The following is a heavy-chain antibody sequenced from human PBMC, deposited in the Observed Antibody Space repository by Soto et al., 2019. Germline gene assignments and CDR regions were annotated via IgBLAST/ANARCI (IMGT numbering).Heavy chain of an antibody. CDR2: TKSKNDGGTT. D-gene: IGHD1-20*01. CDR1: GFTFSNGW. Sequence: VQLVESGGGSGKPGGSRRLSCAASGFTFSNGWMGWVRQAPGKGLEWVGRTKSKNDGGTTDYAAPVKGRFAISRDDSINTFFLQMNSLKTEETAVYYCTTDSGITLRPLFDFWGQGTLVTGSS. J-gene: IGHJ4*02. V-gene: IGHV3-15*01. CDR3: TTDSGITLRPLFDF.